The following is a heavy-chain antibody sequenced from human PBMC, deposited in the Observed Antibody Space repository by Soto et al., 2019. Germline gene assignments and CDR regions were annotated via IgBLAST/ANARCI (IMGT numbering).Heavy chain of an antibody. CDR1: GYSFITSYH. CDR3: ARDTGYDHDAFDI. J-gene: IGHJ3*02. CDR2: INPTGSMT. V-gene: IGHV1-46*01. D-gene: IGHD5-12*01. Sequence: SVKVSCKASGYSFITSYHMHWVRQAPGQGLEWMGIINPTGSMTRYSQKFQGRLTMTRDTSTATDYMELSNLTSEDTAVYFCARDTGYDHDAFDIWGQGTRVTVSS.